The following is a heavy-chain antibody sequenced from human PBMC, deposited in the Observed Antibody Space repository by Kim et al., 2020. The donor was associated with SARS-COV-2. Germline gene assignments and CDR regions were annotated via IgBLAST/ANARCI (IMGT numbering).Heavy chain of an antibody. V-gene: IGHV4-34*01. CDR1: GGSFSGYH. J-gene: IGHJ6*03. Sequence: SETLSLTCAVYGGSFSGYHWSWIRQSPGKGLEWIAEINQSGGTNYNPSLKRRVTITLDTSKNQFSLRLNSVTAADTALYYCAKGHIVVIPAPILGLGPYYTYYYMDVWGRGTTVTVSS. CDR3: AKGHIVVIPAPILGLGPYYTYYYMDV. CDR2: INQSGGT. D-gene: IGHD2-2*01.